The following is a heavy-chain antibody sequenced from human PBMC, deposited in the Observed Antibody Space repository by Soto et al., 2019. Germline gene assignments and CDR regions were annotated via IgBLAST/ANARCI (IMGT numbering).Heavy chain of an antibody. D-gene: IGHD1-7*01. J-gene: IGHJ4*02. Sequence: GSLRLSCATSGLTFSNYAMSWVRQAPGGGLEWVSSMSGSSSTTYYADSVRGRFTISRDRSKNTLYLQMSSLRAEDTALYYCAKNQERELPRVIDFWGQGTLVTSPQ. CDR3: AKNQERELPRVIDF. CDR2: MSGSSSTT. V-gene: IGHV3-23*01. CDR1: GLTFSNYA.